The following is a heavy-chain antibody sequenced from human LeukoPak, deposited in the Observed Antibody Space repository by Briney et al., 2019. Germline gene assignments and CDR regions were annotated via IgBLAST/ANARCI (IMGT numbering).Heavy chain of an antibody. CDR1: GGSISSGGYS. D-gene: IGHD6-13*01. CDR3: ARDPKLYAGYFDY. Sequence: SETLSLTCAVSGGSISSGGYSWSWIRQPPGKGLEWIGYISYSGNTNYNPSLMSRVTISVDTSKNQFSLNLSSVTAADTAVYYCARDPKLYAGYFDYWGQGALVTVSS. V-gene: IGHV4-61*08. CDR2: ISYSGNT. J-gene: IGHJ4*02.